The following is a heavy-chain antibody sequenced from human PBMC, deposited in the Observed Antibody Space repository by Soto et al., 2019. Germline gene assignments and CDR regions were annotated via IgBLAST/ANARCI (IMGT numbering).Heavy chain of an antibody. J-gene: IGHJ4*02. Sequence: PGGSLRLSCAASGFTFSTYAMNWVRQAPGKWLEWVSGISATGVKTYSADSVKGRFTISRDNSKDTVYLEMNSLRAEDTAVYYCTKSRSAMIYYFDFWGLGTLVTVSS. CDR2: ISATGVKT. CDR3: TKSRSAMIYYFDF. D-gene: IGHD3-22*01. V-gene: IGHV3-23*01. CDR1: GFTFSTYA.